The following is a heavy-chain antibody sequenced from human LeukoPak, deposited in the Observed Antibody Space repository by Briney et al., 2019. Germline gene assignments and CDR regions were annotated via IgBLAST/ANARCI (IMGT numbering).Heavy chain of an antibody. V-gene: IGHV1-46*01. Sequence: ASVKVSCKASGYTFTSYYMHWVRQAPGQGLEWMGIINPSGGSTSYAQKFQGRVTMTRDTSTSTVYMELSSLRSEDTAVYYCARGLRTVVTPVGFVYWGQGTLVTVSS. CDR2: INPSGGST. CDR3: ARGLRTVVTPVGFVY. CDR1: GYTFTSYY. D-gene: IGHD4-23*01. J-gene: IGHJ4*02.